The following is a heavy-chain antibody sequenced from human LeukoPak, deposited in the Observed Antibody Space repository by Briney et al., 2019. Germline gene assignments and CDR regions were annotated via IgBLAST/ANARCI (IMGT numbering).Heavy chain of an antibody. J-gene: IGHJ6*02. Sequence: QPGRSLRLSCAASGFTFSSYGMHWVRQAPGKGLEWVAVISYDGSNKYYADSVKGRFTISRDNSKNTLYLQMNSLRAEDTAVYYCAKDNTVYYYGMDVRGQGTTVTVSS. CDR1: GFTFSSYG. V-gene: IGHV3-30*18. CDR2: ISYDGSNK. D-gene: IGHD4-17*01. CDR3: AKDNTVYYYGMDV.